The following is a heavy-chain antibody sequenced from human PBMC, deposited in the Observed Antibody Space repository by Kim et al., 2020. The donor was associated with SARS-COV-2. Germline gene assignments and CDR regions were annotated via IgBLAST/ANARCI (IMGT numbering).Heavy chain of an antibody. D-gene: IGHD4-17*01. Sequence: QKCQGRVTMTRDTSTSTVYMELSSLRSEDTAVYYCARSVTTYYYYYGMDVWGQGTTVTVSS. CDR3: ARSVTTYYYYYGMDV. J-gene: IGHJ6*02. V-gene: IGHV1-46*01.